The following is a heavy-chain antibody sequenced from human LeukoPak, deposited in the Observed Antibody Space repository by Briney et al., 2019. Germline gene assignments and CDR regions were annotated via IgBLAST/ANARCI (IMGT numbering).Heavy chain of an antibody. J-gene: IGHJ4*02. CDR1: GGSLSSYY. CDR3: ARASYGDYVRIDY. D-gene: IGHD4-17*01. V-gene: IGHV4-59*08. Sequence: SETLFLTCTVSGGSLSSYYWSWIRQPPGKGLEWIGYIYYSGSTNYNPSLKSRVTISVDTSKNQFSLKLSSVTAADTAVYYCARASYGDYVRIDYWGQGTLVTVSS. CDR2: IYYSGST.